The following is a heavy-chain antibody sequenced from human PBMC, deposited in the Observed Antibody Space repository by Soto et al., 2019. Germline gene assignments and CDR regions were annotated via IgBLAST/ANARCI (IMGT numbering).Heavy chain of an antibody. CDR2: IYYSGST. D-gene: IGHD4-17*01. J-gene: IGHJ5*02. CDR3: ARVCDYGDLNVGSPWWFDP. V-gene: IGHV4-59*01. Sequence: SETLSLTCTVSGGSISSYYWSWIRQPPGKGLEWIGYIYYSGSTNYNPSLKSRVTISVDTSKNQFSLKLSSVTAADTAVYYCARVCDYGDLNVGSPWWFDPWGQGILVTVS. CDR1: GGSISSYY.